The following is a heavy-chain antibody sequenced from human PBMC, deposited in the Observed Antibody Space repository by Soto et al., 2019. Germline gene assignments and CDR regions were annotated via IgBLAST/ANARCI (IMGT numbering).Heavy chain of an antibody. V-gene: IGHV1-46*03. CDR2: INPSGGST. Sequence: ASVKVSCTASGYTFTSYYMHWVRQAPGQGLEWMGIINPSGGSTSYAQKFQGRVTMTRDTSTSTVYMELSSLRSEDTAVYYCASSSPGSRTLMDIWGQGTMVTVSS. D-gene: IGHD6-13*01. CDR3: ASSSPGSRTLMDI. CDR1: GYTFTSYY. J-gene: IGHJ3*02.